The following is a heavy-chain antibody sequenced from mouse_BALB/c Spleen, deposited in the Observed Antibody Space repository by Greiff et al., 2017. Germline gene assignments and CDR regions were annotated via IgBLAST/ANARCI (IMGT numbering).Heavy chain of an antibody. V-gene: IGHV6-6*02. J-gene: IGHJ4*01. Sequence: EVKLVESGGGLVQPGGSMKLSCVASGFTFSNYWMNWVRQSPEKGLEWVAEIRLKSNNYATHYAESVKGRFTISRDDSKSSVYLQMNNLRAEDTGIYYCTRPQRYYYAMDYWGQGTSVTVSS. CDR3: TRPQRYYYAMDY. CDR2: IRLKSNNYAT. CDR1: GFTFSNYW.